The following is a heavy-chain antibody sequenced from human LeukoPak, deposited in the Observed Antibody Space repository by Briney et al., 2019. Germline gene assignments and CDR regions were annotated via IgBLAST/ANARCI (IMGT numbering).Heavy chain of an antibody. Sequence: SETLSLTCTVSGGSISSYYWSWIRQPPGKGLEWIGYIYYSGSTNYNPSLKSRVTISVDTSKNQFSLKLSSVTAADTAVYYCARSGYQLLYRVSYYFDYWGQGTLVTVSS. CDR1: GGSISSYY. D-gene: IGHD2-2*02. CDR2: IYYSGST. J-gene: IGHJ4*02. V-gene: IGHV4-59*01. CDR3: ARSGYQLLYRVSYYFDY.